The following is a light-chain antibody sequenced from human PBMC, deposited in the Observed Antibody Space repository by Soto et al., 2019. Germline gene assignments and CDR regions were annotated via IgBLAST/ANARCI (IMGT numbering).Light chain of an antibody. CDR2: GAS. CDR1: HVVSSN. CDR3: NQYNNXPWT. J-gene: IGKJ1*01. Sequence: EIVMTPSPATLSVSPGERATLSCSSSHVVSSNLDWYHQKPGQAPRLLFYGASTRATGIPARFSGSGSGTEFTLTVSSLQSEDFAVYYSNQYNNXPWTFRQGTKV. V-gene: IGKV3-15*01.